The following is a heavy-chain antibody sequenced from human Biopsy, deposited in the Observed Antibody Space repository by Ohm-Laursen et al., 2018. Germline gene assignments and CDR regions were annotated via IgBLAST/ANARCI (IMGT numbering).Heavy chain of an antibody. CDR1: GDSISGNY. CDR2: VFYTGST. Sequence: SETLSLTCAVSGDSISGNYWSWIRQPPGKGLEWIGYVFYTGSTDYNPSLQSRVTISVDTSKNHFSLRLRSVTPADTAIYYCARDRGYYSDRTVPGYFDLWGRGTLVTVSS. V-gene: IGHV4-59*01. J-gene: IGHJ2*01. D-gene: IGHD3-22*01. CDR3: ARDRGYYSDRTVPGYFDL.